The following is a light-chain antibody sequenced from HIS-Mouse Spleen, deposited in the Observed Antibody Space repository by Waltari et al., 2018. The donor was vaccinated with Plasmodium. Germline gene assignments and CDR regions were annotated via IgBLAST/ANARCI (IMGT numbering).Light chain of an antibody. CDR3: QQYNNWSFT. CDR2: GAS. V-gene: IGKV3-15*01. Sequence: EIVMTQSPATLSVSPGERATLSCRASQSVSSNLAWYQQKPGQAPRLLIYGASTRAPGTPARFSGSGSGTEFTLTISSLQSEDFAVYYCQQYNNWSFTFGPGTKVDIK. J-gene: IGKJ3*01. CDR1: QSVSSN.